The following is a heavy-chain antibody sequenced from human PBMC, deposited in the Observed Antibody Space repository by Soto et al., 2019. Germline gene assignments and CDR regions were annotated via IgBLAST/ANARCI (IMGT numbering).Heavy chain of an antibody. CDR3: AHRREYCSSTSCYRGAFDI. V-gene: IGHV2-5*02. CDR1: GFSLSTRGVG. CDR2: IYWDDDK. D-gene: IGHD2-2*01. Sequence: QITLKESGPTLVKPTQPLTLTCTFSGFSLSTRGVGVAWIRQPPGKALEWLALIYWDDDKRYSPSLKTRLTITKDTSKNRVVLTMTNMDPVDTATYYCAHRREYCSSTSCYRGAFDIWGQGTMVTVSS. J-gene: IGHJ3*02.